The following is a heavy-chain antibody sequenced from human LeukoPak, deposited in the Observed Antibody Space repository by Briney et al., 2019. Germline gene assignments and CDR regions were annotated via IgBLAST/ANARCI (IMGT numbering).Heavy chain of an antibody. J-gene: IGHJ4*02. CDR3: ARDYKYAFDN. D-gene: IGHD5-24*01. CDR1: GFTFSDYS. Sequence: GGSLRLSCAASGFTFSDYSMNWVRQAPGKGLEWISYIGIDSGNTNYADSVKGRFTISGDKAKNSLNLQMNSLRVEDTAVYYCARDYKYAFDNWGQGTLVTVSS. CDR2: IGIDSGNT. V-gene: IGHV3-48*01.